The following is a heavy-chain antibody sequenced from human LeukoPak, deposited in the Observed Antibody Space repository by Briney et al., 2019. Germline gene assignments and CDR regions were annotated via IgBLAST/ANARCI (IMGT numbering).Heavy chain of an antibody. CDR1: GYTFTSYG. V-gene: IGHV1-18*01. CDR2: ISAYNGNT. D-gene: IGHD2-15*01. CDR3: ARVVVVVVAAKQTYYFDY. Sequence: ASVKVSCKASGYTFTSYGISWVRQAPGQGLEWMGWISAYNGNTNYAQKLQGRVTVTTDTSTSTAYMELRSLRSDDTAVYYCARVVVVVVAAKQTYYFDYWGQGTLVTVSS. J-gene: IGHJ4*02.